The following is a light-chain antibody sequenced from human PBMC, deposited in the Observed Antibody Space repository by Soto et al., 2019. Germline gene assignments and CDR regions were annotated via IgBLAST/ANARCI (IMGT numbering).Light chain of an antibody. CDR2: EAS. CDR1: HDISTF. Sequence: DIQLTQSPSLLSASIGDRVTITCRASHDISTFLAWYQQKPGKAPKLLIYEASTLQSGVPSRFSGNGSGTEFTLTISGLLPEDFAAYHCQQLYTLPFTFGQGTRLEIK. V-gene: IGKV1-9*01. J-gene: IGKJ5*01. CDR3: QQLYTLPFT.